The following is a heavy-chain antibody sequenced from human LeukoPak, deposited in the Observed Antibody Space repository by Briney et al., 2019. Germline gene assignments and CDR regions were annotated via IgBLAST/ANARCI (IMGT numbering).Heavy chain of an antibody. V-gene: IGHV3-53*01. CDR1: GFTVSSNY. Sequence: GGSLRLSCAASGFTVSSNYMSWVRQAPGKGLEWVSVIYSGGSTYYADSVKGRFTISRVNSKNTLYLQMNSLRAEDTAVYYCARDSLVGTPGYFDYWGQGTLVTVSS. J-gene: IGHJ4*02. D-gene: IGHD1/OR15-1a*01. CDR3: ARDSLVGTPGYFDY. CDR2: IYSGGST.